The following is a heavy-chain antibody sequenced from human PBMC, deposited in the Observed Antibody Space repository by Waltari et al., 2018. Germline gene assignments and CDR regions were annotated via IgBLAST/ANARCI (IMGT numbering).Heavy chain of an antibody. Sequence: EVQLVESGGGLVKPGGSLRLSCAASGFTFSSYSMNWVRQAPGKGLEWVSSISSSSSYIYYADSVKGRFTISRDNAKNSLYLQMNSLRAEDTAVYYCAREYRGYYKAIDYWGQGTLVTVSS. CDR3: AREYRGYYKAIDY. J-gene: IGHJ4*02. CDR1: GFTFSSYS. CDR2: ISSSSSYI. D-gene: IGHD3-22*01. V-gene: IGHV3-21*01.